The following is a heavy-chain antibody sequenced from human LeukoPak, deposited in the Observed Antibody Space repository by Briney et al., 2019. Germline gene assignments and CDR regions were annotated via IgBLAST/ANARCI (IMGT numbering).Heavy chain of an antibody. J-gene: IGHJ6*03. CDR2: IHTSGST. V-gene: IGHV4-4*07. D-gene: IGHD1-1*01. Sequence: SETLSLTCTVSGGSISSYYWSWIRQPARKGLEWIGRIHTSGSTNYNPSLKSRVTMSVDTSKNQFSLKLSSVTAADTAVYYCARWPWGGWNELPYYYYYMDVWGKGTTVTVSS. CDR1: GGSISSYY. CDR3: ARWPWGGWNELPYYYYYMDV.